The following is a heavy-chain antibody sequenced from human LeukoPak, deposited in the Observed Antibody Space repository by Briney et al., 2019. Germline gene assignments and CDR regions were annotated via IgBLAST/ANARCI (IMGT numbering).Heavy chain of an antibody. J-gene: IGHJ4*02. V-gene: IGHV4-34*01. Sequence: KPSETLSLTCAVYGGSFSGYYWSWIRQPPGKGMEWIGEINHSGSTNYNPSLKSRVTISVDTSKNQFSLKLSSVTAADTAVYYCARSKGPTCSSSSGADYWGQGTLVTVSS. CDR1: GGSFSGYY. D-gene: IGHD6-6*01. CDR2: INHSGST. CDR3: ARSKGPTCSSSSGADY.